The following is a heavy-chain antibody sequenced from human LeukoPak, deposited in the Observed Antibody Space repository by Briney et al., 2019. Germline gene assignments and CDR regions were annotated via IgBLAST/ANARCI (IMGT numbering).Heavy chain of an antibody. V-gene: IGHV4-34*01. CDR2: INHSGST. CDR1: GGSFSGYY. CDR3: ARGQGAPDDNWFDP. J-gene: IGHJ5*02. Sequence: SETLSLTCAVYGGSFSGYYWSWIRQPPGKGLEWIGEINHSGSTNYNPSLKSRVTISVDTSKNQFSLKLSSVTAADTAVYYCARGQGAPDDNWFDPWGQGTLVTVSS. D-gene: IGHD1-26*01.